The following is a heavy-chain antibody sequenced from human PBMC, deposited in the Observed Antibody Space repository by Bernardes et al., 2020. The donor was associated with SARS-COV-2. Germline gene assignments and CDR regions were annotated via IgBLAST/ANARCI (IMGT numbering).Heavy chain of an antibody. CDR1: GFSFSDPY. D-gene: IGHD3-22*01. V-gene: IGHV3-72*01. Sequence: VGSLLLSCVASGFSFSDPYMDWVRQAPGPGLAWVGRIRNKGSNYSTKYAASVQGRFTISRDDSRNSLYLQMNSLRTEDTAVYYCSREVPKHRDSSGYAHYYYAMDVWGQGTTVTVSS. CDR2: IRNKGSNYST. CDR3: SREVPKHRDSSGYAHYYYAMDV. J-gene: IGHJ6*02.